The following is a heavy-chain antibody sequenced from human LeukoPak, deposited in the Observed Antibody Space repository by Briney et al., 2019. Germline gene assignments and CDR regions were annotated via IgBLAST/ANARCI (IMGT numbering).Heavy chain of an antibody. CDR3: ARARILHYDSSGFGYYFDY. D-gene: IGHD3-22*01. CDR1: GGSFSGYY. J-gene: IGHJ4*02. Sequence: SETLSLTCAVYGGSFSGYYWSWIRQPPGKGLEWIGEINHSGSTNYNPSLKSRVTISVDTSKNQFSLKLSSVTAADTAVYYCARARILHYDSSGFGYYFDYWDQGTLVTVSS. CDR2: INHSGST. V-gene: IGHV4-34*01.